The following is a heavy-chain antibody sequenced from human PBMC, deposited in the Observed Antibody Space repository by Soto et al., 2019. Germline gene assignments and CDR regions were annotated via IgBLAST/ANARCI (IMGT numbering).Heavy chain of an antibody. CDR3: ARRRQLGYFFYYMDV. J-gene: IGHJ6*03. CDR1: GYTFTNYG. Sequence: QVQLLQSGAEVKKPGASVKVSCKASGYTFTNYGITWVRQAPGQGLEWMGWISAYNGNTHYTQRLQGRVTMTTDTSTSTSYKELGRLRADATAVYYWARRRQLGYFFYYMDVWGKGTTVTVSS. CDR2: ISAYNGNT. V-gene: IGHV1-18*01. D-gene: IGHD6-6*01.